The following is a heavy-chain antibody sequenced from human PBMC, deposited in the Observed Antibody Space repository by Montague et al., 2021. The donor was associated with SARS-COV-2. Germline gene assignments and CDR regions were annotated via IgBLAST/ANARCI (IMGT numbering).Heavy chain of an antibody. CDR2: IYNSGST. V-gene: IGHV4-34*01. J-gene: IGHJ6*02. CDR1: GASVSGYY. D-gene: IGHD2/OR15-2a*01. CDR3: ARGRGTAFFWHFYFGMDV. Sequence: SETLSLTCAVYGASVSGYYWSWIRKPPGKGLEWIGDIYNSGSTNXNPYLKSRVTISVDTSKNQFSLKLSSVTAADTAVYYCARGRGTAFFWHFYFGMDVWGQGTTVTVSS.